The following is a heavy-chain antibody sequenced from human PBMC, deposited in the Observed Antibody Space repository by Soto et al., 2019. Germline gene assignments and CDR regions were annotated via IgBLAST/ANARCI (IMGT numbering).Heavy chain of an antibody. CDR2: ISYDGSNK. CDR3: AKGAEVLMMRGVFDY. CDR1: GFTFSSYG. J-gene: IGHJ4*02. D-gene: IGHD3-16*01. Sequence: QVQLVESGGGVVQPGRSLRLSCAASGFTFSSYGMHWVRQAPGKGLEWVAVISYDGSNKYYADSVKGRFTISRDNSENTLYLQMNSLSAEVTAVYYSAKGAEVLMMRGVFDYWGQGTLLTVSS. V-gene: IGHV3-30*18.